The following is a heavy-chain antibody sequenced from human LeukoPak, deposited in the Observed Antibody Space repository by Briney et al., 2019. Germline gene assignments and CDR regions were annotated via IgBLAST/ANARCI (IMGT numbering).Heavy chain of an antibody. Sequence: SETLSLTCAVFGGSLNDHYWIWIRQPPGQGLEWIEEINHFGTTKYNPSLKSRVTISIDASKKQFSLKLNSVTAADTALYYCARGFNYMDVWGKGTTVTV. V-gene: IGHV4-34*01. CDR3: ARGFNYMDV. CDR1: GGSLNDHY. CDR2: INHFGTT. J-gene: IGHJ6*03.